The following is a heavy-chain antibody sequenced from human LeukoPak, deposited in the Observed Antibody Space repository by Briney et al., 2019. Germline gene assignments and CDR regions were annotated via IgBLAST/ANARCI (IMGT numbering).Heavy chain of an antibody. J-gene: IGHJ4*02. V-gene: IGHV4-59*01. CDR2: IYYSGST. Sequence: SETLSLTCTVSGGSISSYFWSWIRQPPGKGLEWIGYIYYSGSTNYNPSLKSRVTISVDTSKNQLSLTLSSVTAADTAVYYCARQYCSSTNCYYFDYWGQGTLVTVSS. CDR3: ARQYCSSTNCYYFDY. D-gene: IGHD2-2*01. CDR1: GGSISSYF.